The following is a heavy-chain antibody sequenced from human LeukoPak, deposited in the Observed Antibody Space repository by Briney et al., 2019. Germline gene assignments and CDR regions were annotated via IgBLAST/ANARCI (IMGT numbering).Heavy chain of an antibody. CDR2: ICYSGST. J-gene: IGHJ4*02. D-gene: IGHD6-6*01. CDR3: ARGLGAALGPGHFDY. V-gene: IGHV4-59*12. Sequence: SETLSLTCTVSGGSISSYYWSWIRQPPGKGLEWIGYICYSGSTNYNPSLKSRVTISVDTSKNQFSLKLSSVTAADTAVYYCARGLGAALGPGHFDYWGQGTLVIVSS. CDR1: GGSISSYY.